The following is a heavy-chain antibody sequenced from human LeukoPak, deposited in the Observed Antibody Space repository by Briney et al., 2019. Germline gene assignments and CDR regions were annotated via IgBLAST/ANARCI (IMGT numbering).Heavy chain of an antibody. D-gene: IGHD3-10*01. CDR2: ISTYSGNT. Sequence: ASVKLSFTASGYTFTNYGITWVRQAPGQGLEWMGWISTYSGNTNYARNLQRRVTMATDTSTTTAYMELRSLRSDDTAVYYCARGGVTNWLDSWGQGTLVTVSS. CDR1: GYTFTNYG. J-gene: IGHJ5*01. CDR3: ARGGVTNWLDS. V-gene: IGHV1-18*01.